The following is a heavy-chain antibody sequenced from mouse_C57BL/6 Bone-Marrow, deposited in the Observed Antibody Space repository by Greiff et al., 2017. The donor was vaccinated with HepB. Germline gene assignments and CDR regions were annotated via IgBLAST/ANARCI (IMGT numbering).Heavy chain of an antibody. CDR3: ARRSGYYAMDY. CDR2: ISNGGGST. Sequence: DVQLVESGGGLVQPGGSLKLSCAASGFTFSDYYMYWVRQTPEKRLEWVAYISNGGGSTYYPDTVKGRFTISRDNAKNTLYLQMSRLKSEDTAMYYCARRSGYYAMDYWGQGTSVTVSS. J-gene: IGHJ4*01. V-gene: IGHV5-12*01. CDR1: GFTFSDYY.